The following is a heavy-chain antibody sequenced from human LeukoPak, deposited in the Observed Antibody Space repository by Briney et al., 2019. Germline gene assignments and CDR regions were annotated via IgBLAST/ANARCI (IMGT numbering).Heavy chain of an antibody. Sequence: GASVKVSCKASGYTFTGYYMHWVRQAPGQGLEWMGWITPKSGGTNYAQRFQGRVTMPRDTSISTAYMELSRLRSDDTAVYYCARDLYCSGGTCFQSYYYYGMDVWGQGTTVTVSS. CDR1: GYTFTGYY. CDR2: ITPKSGGT. J-gene: IGHJ6*02. D-gene: IGHD2-15*01. CDR3: ARDLYCSGGTCFQSYYYYGMDV. V-gene: IGHV1-2*02.